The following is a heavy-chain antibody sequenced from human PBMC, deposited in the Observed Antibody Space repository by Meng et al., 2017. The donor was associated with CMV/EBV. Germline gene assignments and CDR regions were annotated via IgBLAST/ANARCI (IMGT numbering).Heavy chain of an antibody. CDR2: ISYDGSNK. CDR1: GFTFSSYA. CDR3: ARDTSWGNWYFDL. Sequence: GRSLRLSCAASGFTFSSYAMHWVRQAPGKGLEWVAVISYDGSNKYYADSVKGRFTISRDNSKNTLYLQMNSLRAEDTAVYYCARDTSWGNWYFDLWGRGTLVTVSS. D-gene: IGHD3-16*01. J-gene: IGHJ2*01. V-gene: IGHV3-30*04.